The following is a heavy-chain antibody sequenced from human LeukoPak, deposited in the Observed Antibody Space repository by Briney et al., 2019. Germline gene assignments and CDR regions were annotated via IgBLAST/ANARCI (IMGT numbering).Heavy chain of an antibody. CDR1: GYTFTSYG. CDR3: ARDGAWNYAQDFDY. V-gene: IGHV1-2*02. J-gene: IGHJ4*02. D-gene: IGHD1-7*01. CDR2: INPNSGGT. Sequence: ASVKVSCKASGYTFTSYGISWVRQAPGQGPEWMGWINPNSGGTNYAQKFQGRVTMTRDTSISTAYMELSRLRSDDTAVYYCARDGAWNYAQDFDYWGQGTLVTVSS.